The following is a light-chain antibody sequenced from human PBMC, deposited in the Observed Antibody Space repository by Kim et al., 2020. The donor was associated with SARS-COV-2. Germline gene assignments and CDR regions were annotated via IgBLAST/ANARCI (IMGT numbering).Light chain of an antibody. CDR2: TAS. Sequence: ASVGDRVTITCRASQYITRRLAWYQQKPGKAPKVLISTASTLESGVPSTFSGSGSGTDFTLTISSLQPDDFATYYCQQYDTYPWTFGQGTKVDIK. CDR3: QQYDTYPWT. J-gene: IGKJ1*01. CDR1: QYITRR. V-gene: IGKV1-5*03.